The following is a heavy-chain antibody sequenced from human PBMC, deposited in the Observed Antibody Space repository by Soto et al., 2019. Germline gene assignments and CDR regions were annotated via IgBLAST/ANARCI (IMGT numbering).Heavy chain of an antibody. CDR1: GFTFDDYA. V-gene: IGHV3-9*01. CDR3: AKDAYSSGWHYFDY. Sequence: SGGSLRLSCAASGFTFDDYAMHWVRQAPGKGLEWVSGISWNSGSIGYADSAKGRFTISRDNAKNSLYLQMNSLRAEDTALYYCAKDAYSSGWHYFDYWGQGTLVTVSS. CDR2: ISWNSGSI. D-gene: IGHD6-19*01. J-gene: IGHJ4*02.